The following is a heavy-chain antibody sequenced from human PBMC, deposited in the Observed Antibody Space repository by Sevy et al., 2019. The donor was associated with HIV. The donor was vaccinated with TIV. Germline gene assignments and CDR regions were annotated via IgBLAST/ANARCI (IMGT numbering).Heavy chain of an antibody. CDR2: IQYDGSNK. J-gene: IGHJ4*02. D-gene: IGHD3-10*01. CDR1: GFSFSSYG. V-gene: IGHV3-30*02. Sequence: GGSLRLSCAASGFSFSSYGMHWVRQAPGKGLEWMSYIQYDGSNKDYADSVKGRFTISRDNSKNTLYLQMNSLRVEGTAVFYCVKEGGGGGGDHWGQGTLVTVSS. CDR3: VKEGGGGGGDH.